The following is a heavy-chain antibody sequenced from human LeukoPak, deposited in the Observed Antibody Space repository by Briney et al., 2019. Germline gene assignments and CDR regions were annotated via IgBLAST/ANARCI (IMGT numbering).Heavy chain of an antibody. V-gene: IGHV4-39*07. D-gene: IGHD5-12*01. J-gene: IGHJ4*02. Sequence: SETLSLTCTVSGGSISSSSYYWGWIRQPPGKGLEWIGSIYYSGSTYYNPSLKSRVTISVDTSKNQFSLKLSSVTAADTAVYYCARVSGYTSISDYWGQGTLVTVSS. CDR3: ARVSGYTSISDY. CDR1: GGSISSSSYY. CDR2: IYYSGST.